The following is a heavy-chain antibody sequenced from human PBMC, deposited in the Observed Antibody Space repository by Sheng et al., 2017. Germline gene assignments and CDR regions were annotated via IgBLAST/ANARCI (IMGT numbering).Heavy chain of an antibody. CDR3: ATEAARSGGFGI. Sequence: QVQVVQSGPEVKKPGASVKFSCKVSGHSFTGYYMHWVRQAPGQGLEWMGWMNLESGDTKNAQKFQGTVTMTRDTSISTGYMELSSLTSDDTALYYCATEAARSGGFGIWGQGT. CDR1: GHSFTGYY. CDR2: MNLESGDT. V-gene: IGHV1-2*02. J-gene: IGHJ3*02. D-gene: IGHD3-10*01.